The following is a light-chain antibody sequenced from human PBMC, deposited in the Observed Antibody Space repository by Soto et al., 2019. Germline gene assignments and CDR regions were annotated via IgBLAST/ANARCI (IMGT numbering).Light chain of an antibody. Sequence: EIVMTQSPVTLSLSPGERATLSCRASQSVSSSYLAWYQQKPGQPPRLLIYGASSRATGIPDRFSGSGSGTDFTLTISRLEPEDFAVFYCQHYDSLPITFGQGTRLEIK. J-gene: IGKJ5*01. V-gene: IGKV3-20*01. CDR1: QSVSSSY. CDR3: QHYDSLPIT. CDR2: GAS.